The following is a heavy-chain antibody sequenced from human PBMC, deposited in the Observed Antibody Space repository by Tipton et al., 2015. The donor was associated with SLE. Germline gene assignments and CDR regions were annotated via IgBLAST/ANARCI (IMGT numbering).Heavy chain of an antibody. CDR2: IDYRDIT. CDR1: GGSITSVGYS. CDR3: ARGLVTWRGAIVGADV. Sequence: TLSLTCAVSGGSITSVGYSWSWIRQAPGKGLEWIVYIDYRDITNYNPSLKSRVTMSIDTSKNQFSLKLTSVTAADTAVYYCARGLVTWRGAIVGADVWGQGTTVNVSS. J-gene: IGHJ6*02. V-gene: IGHV4-30-4*07. D-gene: IGHD2-21*02.